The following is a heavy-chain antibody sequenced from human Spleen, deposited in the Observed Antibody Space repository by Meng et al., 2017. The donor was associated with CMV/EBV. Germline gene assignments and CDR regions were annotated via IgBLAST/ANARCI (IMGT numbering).Heavy chain of an antibody. J-gene: IGHJ4*02. D-gene: IGHD3-10*01. CDR2: IYYSASA. CDR3: ARAGGILWFEEQSDY. V-gene: IGHV4-61*08. CDR1: GRCVSRGGSF. Sequence: SGRCVSRGGSFCSWIPQRPGNGLVPIEYIYYSASAISLPPLPSRVTMSVDTSKHRFSLKLSYVTAADTTVYYCARAGGILWFEEQSDYWGQGTLVTVSS.